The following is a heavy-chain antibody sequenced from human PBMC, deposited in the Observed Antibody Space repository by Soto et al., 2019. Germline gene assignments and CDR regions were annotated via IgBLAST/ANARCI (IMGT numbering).Heavy chain of an antibody. CDR3: AKGLKSSEKDIAVMLAAASSIQH. CDR1: GFTFSDYA. D-gene: IGHD2-15*01. Sequence: PGGSLRLSCVASGFTFSDYAMTWVRQAPGKGLEWVSVISATGATTYYADSVRGRFTISRDNSKNTLNLQMNDLRVEDTAVIYCAKGLKSSEKDIAVMLAAASSIQHWGQGTLVTVSS. CDR2: ISATGATT. J-gene: IGHJ1*01. V-gene: IGHV3-23*01.